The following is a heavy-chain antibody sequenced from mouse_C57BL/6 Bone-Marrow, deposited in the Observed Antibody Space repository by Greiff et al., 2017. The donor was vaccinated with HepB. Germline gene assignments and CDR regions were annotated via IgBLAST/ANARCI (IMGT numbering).Heavy chain of an antibody. J-gene: IGHJ3*01. D-gene: IGHD1-2*01. CDR2: INPYNGDT. V-gene: IGHV1-20*01. CDR1: GYSFTGYF. Sequence: EVQLQQSGPELVKPGDSVKISCKASGYSFTGYFMNWVMQSHGKSLEWIGRINPYNGDTFYNQKFKGKATLTVDKSSSTAHMELRSRTSEDSAVYYCALITTAAGGFAYWGQGTLVTVSA. CDR3: ALITTAAGGFAY.